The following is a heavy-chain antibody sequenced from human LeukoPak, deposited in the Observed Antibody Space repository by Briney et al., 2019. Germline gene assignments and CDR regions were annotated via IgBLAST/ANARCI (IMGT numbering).Heavy chain of an antibody. CDR3: VRGYSYGFNFDY. D-gene: IGHD5-18*01. CDR1: GYSFTGYY. Sequence: ASVKVSCKTSGYSFTGYYIHWVRQAPGQGLEWMGRINPNSGGPNYGQKFQGTVTMTRDTSISTAYLELSNLRSDDTAAYYCVRGYSYGFNFDYWGQGSLVTVSS. CDR2: INPNSGGP. V-gene: IGHV1-2*06. J-gene: IGHJ4*02.